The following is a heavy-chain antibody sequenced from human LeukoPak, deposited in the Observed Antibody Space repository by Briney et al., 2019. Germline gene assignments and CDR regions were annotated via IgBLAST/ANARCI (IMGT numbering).Heavy chain of an antibody. Sequence: PGGSLRLSCAASGFTFSSYSMNWGRQAPGKGLEWVSSISSSSSYIYYADSVKGRFTISRDNAKNSLYLQMNSLRAEDTAVYYCASYCSGGSCYSADFDYWGPGTLVTVSS. CDR1: GFTFSSYS. D-gene: IGHD2-15*01. CDR3: ASYCSGGSCYSADFDY. J-gene: IGHJ4*02. CDR2: ISSSSSYI. V-gene: IGHV3-21*01.